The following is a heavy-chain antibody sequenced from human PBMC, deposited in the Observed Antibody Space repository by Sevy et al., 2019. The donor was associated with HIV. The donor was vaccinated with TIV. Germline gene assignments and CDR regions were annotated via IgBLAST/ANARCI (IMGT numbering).Heavy chain of an antibody. Sequence: GGSLRLSCAASGFTFNRDSMHWVHQAPGKGLEWVATISFDATNKHYPDSEKGRFTISRDNFQNSLFLQMDSLRPEDTAVYYCALERLSSDVAEYFQNWGQGTLVTVSS. CDR2: ISFDATNK. CDR3: ALERLSSDVAEYFQN. D-gene: IGHD1-1*01. CDR1: GFTFNRDS. V-gene: IGHV3-30-3*01. J-gene: IGHJ1*01.